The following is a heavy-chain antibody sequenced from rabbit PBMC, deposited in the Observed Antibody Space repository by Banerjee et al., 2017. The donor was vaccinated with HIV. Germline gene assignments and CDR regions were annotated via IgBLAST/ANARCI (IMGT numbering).Heavy chain of an antibody. CDR2: INTSSGNT. D-gene: IGHD8-1*01. Sequence: QEQLEESGGDLVKPEGSLTLTCTASAFSFSNKYVMCWVRQAPGKGLEWIACINTSSGNTVYASWANGRFTISRSTSLNTVDLQMTSLTAADTATYFCARGNGNGYYTNYFRLWGPGTLVTVS. CDR3: ARGNGNGYYTNYFRL. J-gene: IGHJ4*01. CDR1: AFSFSNKYV. V-gene: IGHV1S43*01.